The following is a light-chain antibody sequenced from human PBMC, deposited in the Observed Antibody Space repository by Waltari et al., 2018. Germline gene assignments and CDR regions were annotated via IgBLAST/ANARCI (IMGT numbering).Light chain of an antibody. CDR1: QSINIW. CDR3: QQCNTYS. Sequence: DIQMTQSPSTLSASVGDRVTITCRASQSINIWLAWYQQKPGKAPKLLIYKASTLESGVPSRFSGSGSGTEFTLTISGLQPDDFATYYCQQCNTYSFGQGTKVEIK. CDR2: KAS. J-gene: IGKJ1*01. V-gene: IGKV1-5*03.